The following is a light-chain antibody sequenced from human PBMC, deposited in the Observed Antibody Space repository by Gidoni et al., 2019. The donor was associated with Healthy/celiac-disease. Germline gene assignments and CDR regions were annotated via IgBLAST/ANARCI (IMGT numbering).Light chain of an antibody. CDR3: SSYAGSNNVV. CDR2: EVS. V-gene: IGLV2-8*01. CDR1: SSDVGGYHY. Sequence: QSALTQPPSASGSPGQSVTISCTGTSSDVGGYHYVSWYQQHSGKAPQLMIYEVSKRPSGVPDRFSGSKSGNTASLTVSGLQAEDEADYYCSSYAGSNNVVFGRGTKLTVL. J-gene: IGLJ2*01.